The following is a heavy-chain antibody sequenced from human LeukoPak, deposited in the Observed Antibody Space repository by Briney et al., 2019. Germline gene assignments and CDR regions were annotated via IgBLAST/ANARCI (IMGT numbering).Heavy chain of an antibody. J-gene: IGHJ4*02. CDR1: GFTFSSYS. D-gene: IGHD1-26*01. V-gene: IGHV3-48*02. Sequence: GGSLRLSCAASGFTFSSYSMNWVRQAPGKGLEWVSHIIASGTAMFYADSVKGRFTISRDNAKNSLYLQMNSLRDEDTAVYYCASSGSYRFDYWGQGTLVTVSS. CDR3: ASSGSYRFDY. CDR2: IIASGTAM.